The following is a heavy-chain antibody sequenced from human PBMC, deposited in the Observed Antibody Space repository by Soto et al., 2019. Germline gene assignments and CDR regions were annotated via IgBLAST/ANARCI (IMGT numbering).Heavy chain of an antibody. J-gene: IGHJ3*01. D-gene: IGHD3-10*01. Sequence: EVQLVVSGGGLVQPGGSLRLSCADSGFSFSNYWMHWVRQGPGKGLVWVSRINTDGSSTNYADSVRGRFTISRDNAKNTLYLQMNSLRAEDTAVYYCARSPGGYYIDWGQGTMVTVSS. CDR2: INTDGSST. CDR1: GFSFSNYW. CDR3: ARSPGGYYID. V-gene: IGHV3-74*01.